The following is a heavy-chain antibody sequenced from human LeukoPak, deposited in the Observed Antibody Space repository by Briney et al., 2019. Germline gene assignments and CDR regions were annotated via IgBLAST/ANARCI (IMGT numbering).Heavy chain of an antibody. J-gene: IGHJ5*02. CDR1: GFTFSSYS. CDR2: INWNGGST. V-gene: IGHV3-20*01. Sequence: GGSLRLSCAASGFTFSSYSMNWVRQAPGKGLEWVSGINWNGGSTGYADSVKGRFTISRDNAKNSLYLQMNSLRAEDTALYHCARGLLMDDYGDPRWFDPWGQGTLVTVSS. CDR3: ARGLLMDDYGDPRWFDP. D-gene: IGHD4-17*01.